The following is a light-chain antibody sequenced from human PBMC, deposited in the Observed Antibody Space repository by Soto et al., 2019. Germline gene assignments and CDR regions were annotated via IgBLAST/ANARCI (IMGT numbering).Light chain of an antibody. CDR3: QQRSNWPPLS. CDR2: DAS. CDR1: QSVSRN. Sequence: EIVLTQSPATLSLSPGERATLSCRASQSVSRNLAWYQQIPCQAPRLLIYDASNRATGIPARFSGSGSGTDFTLTIRSLEPEDCALYYCQQRSNWPPLSFGGGTKVEIK. V-gene: IGKV3-11*01. J-gene: IGKJ4*01.